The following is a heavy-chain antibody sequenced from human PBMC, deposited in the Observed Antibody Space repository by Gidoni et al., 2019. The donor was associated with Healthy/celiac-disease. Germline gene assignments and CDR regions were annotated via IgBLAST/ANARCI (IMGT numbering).Heavy chain of an antibody. Sequence: QVQLQQWGAGLLQPSATLSLTCAVYGGSFSGYYWSWIRQPPGKGLEWIGEINHSGRTNYNPSLKSRVTISVDTSKNQFSLKLSSGTAADTAVYYCARGRRPHGNGYYYGGNWFDPWGQGTLFTVSS. CDR2: INHSGRT. CDR1: GGSFSGYY. CDR3: ARGRRPHGNGYYYGGNWFDP. D-gene: IGHD3-22*01. V-gene: IGHV4-34*01. J-gene: IGHJ5*02.